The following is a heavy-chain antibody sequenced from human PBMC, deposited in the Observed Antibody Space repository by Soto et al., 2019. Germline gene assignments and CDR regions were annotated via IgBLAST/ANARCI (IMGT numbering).Heavy chain of an antibody. CDR1: GFTFSSYA. D-gene: IGHD3-3*01. Sequence: GSLRLSCSASGFTFSSYAMSWVRQAPGKGLEWVSYISSSGSTIYYADSVKGRFTISRDNAKNSLYLQMNSLRAEDTAVYYCARGAYYDFWSGYHYFDYWGQGTLVTVSS. J-gene: IGHJ4*02. CDR2: ISSSGSTI. CDR3: ARGAYYDFWSGYHYFDY. V-gene: IGHV3-48*04.